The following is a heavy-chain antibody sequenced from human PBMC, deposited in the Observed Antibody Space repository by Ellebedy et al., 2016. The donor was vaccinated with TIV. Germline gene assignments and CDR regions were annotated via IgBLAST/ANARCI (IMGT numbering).Heavy chain of an antibody. CDR2: ISYDGSNK. CDR3: AKGEVGAPKL. J-gene: IGHJ4*02. D-gene: IGHD1-26*01. CDR1: GFTFSSYA. V-gene: IGHV3-30-3*01. Sequence: GGSLRLSCAASGFTFSSYAMHWVRQAPGKGLEWVAVISYDGSNKYYADSVKGRFTISRDNSKNTLYLQMNSLRAEDTAVYYCAKGEVGAPKLWGQGTLVTVSS.